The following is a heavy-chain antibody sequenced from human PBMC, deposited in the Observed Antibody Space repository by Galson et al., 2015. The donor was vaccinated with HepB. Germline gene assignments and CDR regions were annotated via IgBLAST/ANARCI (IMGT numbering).Heavy chain of an antibody. V-gene: IGHV1-24*01. D-gene: IGHD3-10*02. CDR3: ATIRFHIRSYRVYYVALAEPYRYYFDY. Sequence: SVKVSCKVSGYTLTELSMHWVRQAPGKGLEWMGGFDPEDGETIYAQKFQGRVTMTEDTSTDTAYMELSSLRSEDTAVYYCATIRFHIRSYRVYYVALAEPYRYYFDYWGQGTLVTVSS. J-gene: IGHJ4*02. CDR2: FDPEDGET. CDR1: GYTLTELS.